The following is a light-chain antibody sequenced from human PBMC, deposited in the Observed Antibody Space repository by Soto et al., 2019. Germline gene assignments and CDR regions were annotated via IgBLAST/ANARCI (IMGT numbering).Light chain of an antibody. CDR1: SSDVGGYDF. CDR2: EVS. CDR3: SSFTGSSTWV. V-gene: IGLV2-14*01. Sequence: QSVLTQPASVSGSPGQSITIPCTGTSSDVGGYDFVSWYQQYPGKAPKLMIYEVSNRPSGVSNRFSGSKSGNTASLTISGLQAEDEADYYCSSFTGSSTWVFGGGTKVTVL. J-gene: IGLJ3*02.